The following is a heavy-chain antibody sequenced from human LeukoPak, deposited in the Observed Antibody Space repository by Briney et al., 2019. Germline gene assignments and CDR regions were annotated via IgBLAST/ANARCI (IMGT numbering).Heavy chain of an antibody. CDR2: ISSSSSYI. J-gene: IGHJ6*03. V-gene: IGHV3-21*04. CDR1: GFTFSIYS. Sequence: GGSLRLSCAASGFTFSIYSMNWVRQAPGKGLEWVSSISSSSSYIYYADSVKGRFTISRDNAKNSLYLQMNSLRAEDTALYHCARGGDSSGYYQNHYYYYMDVWGKGTTVTISS. CDR3: ARGGDSSGYYQNHYYYYMDV. D-gene: IGHD3-22*01.